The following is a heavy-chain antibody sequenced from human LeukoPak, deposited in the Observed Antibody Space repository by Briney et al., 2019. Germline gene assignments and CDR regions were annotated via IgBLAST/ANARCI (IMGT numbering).Heavy chain of an antibody. J-gene: IGHJ5*02. D-gene: IGHD2-8*01. CDR2: VYHSGTT. V-gene: IGHV4-59*12. Sequence: SETLSLTCAVSGDSITSSYWNWVRQSPEKGLEWIGFVYHSGTTSHSPSLKSRVSMSLDMSQNHFSLELNSVTAADTAVYYCARVMYGEGVRFDPWGQGTLVTVSS. CDR3: ARVMYGEGVRFDP. CDR1: GDSITSSY.